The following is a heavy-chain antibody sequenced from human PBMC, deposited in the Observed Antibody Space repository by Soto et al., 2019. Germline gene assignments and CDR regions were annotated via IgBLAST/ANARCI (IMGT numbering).Heavy chain of an antibody. CDR2: IYYSGST. CDR1: GGSVSSGSYY. Sequence: SETLSLTCTVFGGSVSSGSYYWSWIRQPPGKGLEWIGYIYYSGSTNYNPSLKSRVTISVDTSKNQFSLKLSSVTAADTAVYYCARRLSLSVKIDYWGQGTLVTVSS. D-gene: IGHD3-16*02. V-gene: IGHV4-61*01. J-gene: IGHJ4*02. CDR3: ARRLSLSVKIDY.